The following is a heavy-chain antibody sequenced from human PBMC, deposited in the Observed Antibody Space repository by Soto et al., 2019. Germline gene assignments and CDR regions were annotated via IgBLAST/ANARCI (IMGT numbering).Heavy chain of an antibody. V-gene: IGHV3-30*04. CDR3: ARDFIVGAPDYFDY. CDR2: ISYDGRVK. D-gene: IGHD1-26*01. J-gene: IGHJ4*02. CDR1: GFTFSDYP. Sequence: QVQLVESGGGVVQPGRSLSLSCAASGFTFSDYPMHWVRQAPGKGLEWVAVISYDGRVKYYVDSVKGRFPISRDDSKNTLYLQMNSLRVDDTAVYYCARDFIVGAPDYFDYWGQGTLVTVSS.